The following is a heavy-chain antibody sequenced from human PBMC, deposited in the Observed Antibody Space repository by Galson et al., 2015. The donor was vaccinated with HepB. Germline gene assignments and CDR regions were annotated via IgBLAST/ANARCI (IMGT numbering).Heavy chain of an antibody. V-gene: IGHV7-4-1*02. J-gene: IGHJ3*02. CDR2: INTNTGNP. CDR3: ARPGIAEARDAFDI. Sequence: SVKVSCKASGYTFTSYAMNWVRQAPGQGLEWMGWINTNTGNPTYAQGFTGRFVFSLDTSVSTAYLQISSLKAEDTAVYYCARPGIAEARDAFDIWGQGTMVTVSS. D-gene: IGHD6-25*01. CDR1: GYTFTSYA.